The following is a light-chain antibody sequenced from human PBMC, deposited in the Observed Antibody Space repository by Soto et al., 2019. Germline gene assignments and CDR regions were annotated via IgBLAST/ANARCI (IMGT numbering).Light chain of an antibody. CDR2: GAS. CDR3: QQYGGSVPWT. CDR1: QTFSSKY. V-gene: IGKV3-20*01. J-gene: IGKJ1*01. Sequence: EIVLTQSPGTLSLSPGERATLYCRASQTFSSKYLAWYQQKPGQAPRLLIHGASSRASGIPDRFSGSGSGTDFTLTISRLEPEDFAVYFCQQYGGSVPWTFGQGTKVEV.